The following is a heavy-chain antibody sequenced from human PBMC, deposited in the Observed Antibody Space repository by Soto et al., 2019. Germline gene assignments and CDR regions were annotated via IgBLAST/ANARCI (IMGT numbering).Heavy chain of an antibody. CDR1: GYTFSTYG. CDR3: VRGGILEANRPYYYYGLDV. Sequence: ASVKVSCKVFGYTFSTYGLSWVRQAPGQGLEWMGWVSPYNGNTYYAPGLQGRVTMTTDTSTNTAYMSLRSLRSDDTAIYYCVRGGILEANRPYYYYGLDVWGQGTPVAVSS. D-gene: IGHD1-1*01. J-gene: IGHJ6*02. CDR2: VSPYNGNT. V-gene: IGHV1-18*01.